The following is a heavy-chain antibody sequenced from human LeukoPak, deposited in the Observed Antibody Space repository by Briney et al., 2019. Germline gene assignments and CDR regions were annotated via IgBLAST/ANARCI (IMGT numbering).Heavy chain of an antibody. V-gene: IGHV3-48*03. D-gene: IGHD1-26*01. Sequence: GGSLGLSCAASGFTFSSYEMNWVRQAPGKGLEWVSYISSGGSTVHYADSVKGRFTTSRDNAKNSLYLQMNSLRAEDTAVYYCARVIIVGATGIWGQGTMVTVSS. CDR3: ARVIIVGATGI. CDR2: ISSGGSTV. J-gene: IGHJ3*02. CDR1: GFTFSSYE.